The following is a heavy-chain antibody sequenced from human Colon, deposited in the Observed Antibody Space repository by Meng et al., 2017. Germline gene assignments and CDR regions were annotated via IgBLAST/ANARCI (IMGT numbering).Heavy chain of an antibody. J-gene: IGHJ4*02. CDR3: ARGGDWGFDY. CDR2: VFHTGGT. V-gene: IGHV4-4*02. D-gene: IGHD3-16*01. CDR1: GASITTRNW. Sequence: HAHLQGSGPGLVKPSETLSLTCPVSGASITTRNWWNWVRQAPGKGLEWIGDVFHTGGTSYNPSLESRLTISVDRSKNQFYLNLRSVTAADTATYYCARGGDWGFDYWGPGTLVTVSS.